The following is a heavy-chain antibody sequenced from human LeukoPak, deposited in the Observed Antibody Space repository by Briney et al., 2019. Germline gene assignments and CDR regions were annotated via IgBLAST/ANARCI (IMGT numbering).Heavy chain of an antibody. D-gene: IGHD3-22*01. Sequence: GESLKISCKGSGYSFTNYWIGWVRPMPGKGLEWMGIIYPGDSDTRYSPSFQGQVTISADKSLSTAYLQWSSLKASDTAMYYCARSYDSSGYLLTYWGQGTLVTVSS. CDR3: ARSYDSSGYLLTY. CDR2: IYPGDSDT. CDR1: GYSFTNYW. J-gene: IGHJ4*02. V-gene: IGHV5-51*01.